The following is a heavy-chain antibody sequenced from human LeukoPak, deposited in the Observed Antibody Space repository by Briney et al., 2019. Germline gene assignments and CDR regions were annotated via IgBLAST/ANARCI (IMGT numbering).Heavy chain of an antibody. J-gene: IGHJ4*02. Sequence: SETLSLTCSVSGGSINSGYWSWIRQPPGKGLEWIGYIYYSGSTNYNPSLKSRVTISVDTSNNQFSLKLSSVTAADTALYYCARHRPGPYDYWGQGTLVTVSS. CDR3: ARHRPGPYDY. V-gene: IGHV4-59*08. CDR1: GGSINSGY. CDR2: IYYSGST.